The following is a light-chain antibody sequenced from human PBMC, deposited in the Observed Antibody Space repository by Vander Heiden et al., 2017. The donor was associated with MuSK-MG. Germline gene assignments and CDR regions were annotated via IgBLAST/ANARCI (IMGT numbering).Light chain of an antibody. CDR3: QQDGSSPLT. J-gene: IGKJ1*01. V-gene: IGKV3-20*01. CDR2: GAS. CDR1: QIVNSDY. Sequence: ENVLTQSPGTLSLSPGEVADLSFSASQIVNSDYLAWYQQKPGQAPRLIIYGASSRETGIPDRFGGSGSGTDFTLTISRLEPEDFAVYYCQQDGSSPLTFGQGTKVEIK.